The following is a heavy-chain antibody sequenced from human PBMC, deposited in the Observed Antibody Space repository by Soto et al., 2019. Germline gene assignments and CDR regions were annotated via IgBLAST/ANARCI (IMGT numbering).Heavy chain of an antibody. CDR3: ARLTPRRSGWFDP. J-gene: IGHJ5*02. V-gene: IGHV4-59*08. CDR2: IYYSGST. Sequence: SETLPLTCTVSGGSISSYYWSWIRQPPGKGLEWIGYIYYSGSTNYNPSLKSRVTISVDTSKNQFSLKLSSVTAADTAVYYCARLTPRRSGWFDPWGQGTLVTVSS. CDR1: GGSISSYY.